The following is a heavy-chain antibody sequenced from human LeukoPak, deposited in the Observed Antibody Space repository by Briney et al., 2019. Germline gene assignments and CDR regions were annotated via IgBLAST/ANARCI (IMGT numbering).Heavy chain of an antibody. CDR2: MNPNSGNT. Sequence: ASVKVSCKASGGTFSSYTISWVRQATGQGLEWMGWMNPNSGNTGYAQKFQGRVTITRNTSISTAYMELSSLRSEDTAVYYCARVVGQGFDPWGQGTLVTVSS. CDR3: ARVVGQGFDP. J-gene: IGHJ5*02. CDR1: GGTFSSYT. D-gene: IGHD2-2*01. V-gene: IGHV1-8*03.